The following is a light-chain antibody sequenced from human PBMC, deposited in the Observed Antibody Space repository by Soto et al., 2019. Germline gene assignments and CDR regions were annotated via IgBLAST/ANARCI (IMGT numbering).Light chain of an antibody. J-gene: IGKJ3*01. CDR1: QSLLHSNGYNY. CDR2: LGS. Sequence: DIVMTQSPLSLPVTRGEPASISCRSSQSLLHSNGYNYLDWYLQKTGQSPQLLIYLGSNRASGVPDRFSGSGSGTDFTLKISRVEAEDVGVYYCMQALQTSFTFGPGTKVDLK. CDR3: MQALQTSFT. V-gene: IGKV2-28*01.